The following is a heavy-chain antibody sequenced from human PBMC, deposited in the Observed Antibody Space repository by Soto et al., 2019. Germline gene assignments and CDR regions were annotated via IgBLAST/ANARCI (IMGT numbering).Heavy chain of an antibody. CDR3: AQRRFGSGSPPFDY. CDR1: GFSLSTSGVG. D-gene: IGHD3-10*01. CDR2: IYGDDDK. V-gene: IGHV2-5*02. J-gene: IGHJ4*02. Sequence: QITLKESGPTLVKPTQTLTLTCTFSGFSLSTSGVGVGCIRQPPGKALERLALIYGDDDKSYRPSLKSSLTITKDTSKHQVVLTMTNMDPVDTATYYCAQRRFGSGSPPFDYWGQGTLVTVSS.